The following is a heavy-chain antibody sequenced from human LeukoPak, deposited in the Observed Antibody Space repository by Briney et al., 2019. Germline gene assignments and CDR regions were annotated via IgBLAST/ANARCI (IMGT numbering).Heavy chain of an antibody. V-gene: IGHV4-34*01. CDR2: IDDSGRI. D-gene: IGHD1-7*01. CDR3: ARRWNYGRNYYIDV. J-gene: IGHJ6*03. Sequence: SETLSLTCAVYGGSFSNYYWSWIRQPPGKGLEWIGEIDDSGRINYNPSLMSRVTLSVDTSKNQFSLRLTSVTATDTAVYYCARRWNYGRNYYIDVWGKGATVSVSS. CDR1: GGSFSNYY.